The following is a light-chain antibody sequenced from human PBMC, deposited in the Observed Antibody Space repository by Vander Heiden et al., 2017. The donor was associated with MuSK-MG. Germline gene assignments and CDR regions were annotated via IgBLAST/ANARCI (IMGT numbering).Light chain of an antibody. CDR3: CSYAGSYTFVV. CDR2: DVS. CDR1: SSDVGGYNY. J-gene: IGLJ2*01. Sequence: QSPLTQPPSVSASPGPPVTISCTGTSSDVGGYNYVSWYQKHQGKAPKLMIYDVSKRPSGVPDRFSGSKSGNTASLTISGLQAEDEADYYCCSYAGSYTFVVFGGGTKLTVL. V-gene: IGLV2-11*01.